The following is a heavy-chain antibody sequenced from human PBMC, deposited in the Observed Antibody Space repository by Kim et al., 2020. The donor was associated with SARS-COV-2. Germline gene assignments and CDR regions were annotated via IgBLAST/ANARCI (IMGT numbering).Heavy chain of an antibody. CDR2: INPSGGST. CDR1: GYTFTSYY. V-gene: IGHV1-46*01. D-gene: IGHD5-12*01. CDR3: VRDKADELESPLYSGYVSETALAKYYYGMDV. J-gene: IGHJ6*02. Sequence: ASVKVSCKASGYTFTSYYMHWVRQAPGQGLEWMGIINPSGGSTSYAQKFQGRVTMTRDTSTSTVYMELSSLRSEDTAVYYCVRDKADELESPLYSGYVSETALAKYYYGMDVWGQGTTVTVSS.